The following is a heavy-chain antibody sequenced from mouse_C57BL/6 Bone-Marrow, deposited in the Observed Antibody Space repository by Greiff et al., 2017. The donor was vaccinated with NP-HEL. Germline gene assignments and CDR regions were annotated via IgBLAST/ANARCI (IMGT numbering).Heavy chain of an antibody. V-gene: IGHV1-59*01. CDR2: IDPSDSYT. CDR1: GYTFTSYW. Sequence: QVQLQQSGAELVRPGTSVKLSCKASGYTFTSYWMHWVKQRPGQGLEWIGVIDPSDSYTNYNQKFKGKATLTVDTSSSTAYMQLSSMTSEDSAVYYCARSYYYVPYYFDYWGQGTTLTVSS. D-gene: IGHD1-1*01. J-gene: IGHJ2*01. CDR3: ARSYYYVPYYFDY.